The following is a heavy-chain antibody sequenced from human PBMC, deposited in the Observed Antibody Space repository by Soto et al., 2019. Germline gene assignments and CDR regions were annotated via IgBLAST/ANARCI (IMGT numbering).Heavy chain of an antibody. CDR3: ARLQPYYDFPSYYYGMDV. D-gene: IGHD3-3*01. J-gene: IGHJ6*02. CDR2: IYYSGST. CDR1: GGSVSSGSYY. V-gene: IGHV4-61*01. Sequence: PSETLSLTCTVSGGSVSSGSYYWSWIRQPPGKGLEWIGYIYYSGSTNYNPSLKSRVTISVDTSKNQFSLKLSSVTAADTAVYYCARLQPYYDFPSYYYGMDVWGQGTTVTVSS.